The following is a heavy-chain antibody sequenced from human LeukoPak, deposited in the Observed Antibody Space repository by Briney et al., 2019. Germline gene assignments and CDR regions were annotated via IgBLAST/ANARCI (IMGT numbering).Heavy chain of an antibody. J-gene: IGHJ4*02. CDR1: GFTFSSYG. V-gene: IGHV3-48*03. Sequence: GGSLRLSCAASGFTFSSYGMNWVRQAPGKGLEWVSYISSSGSTIYYADSVKGRFTISRDNAKNSLYLQMNSLRAEDTAVYYCARVMDRTAFDYWGQGTLVTVSS. CDR2: ISSSGSTI. D-gene: IGHD2-2*01. CDR3: ARVMDRTAFDY.